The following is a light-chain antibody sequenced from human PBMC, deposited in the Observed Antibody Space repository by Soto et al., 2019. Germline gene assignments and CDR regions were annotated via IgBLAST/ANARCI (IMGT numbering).Light chain of an antibody. Sequence: IVLKQSPGTLSLSPGERATLSCRASQSIRSSSLAWYQQKPGQAPRLLIYGGSSRATGIPDRFSGGGSGTDFSLTISRLETEDFSVYYCHQYGSSPLTFGGGTKVDIK. CDR1: QSIRSSS. CDR3: HQYGSSPLT. CDR2: GGS. J-gene: IGKJ4*01. V-gene: IGKV3-20*01.